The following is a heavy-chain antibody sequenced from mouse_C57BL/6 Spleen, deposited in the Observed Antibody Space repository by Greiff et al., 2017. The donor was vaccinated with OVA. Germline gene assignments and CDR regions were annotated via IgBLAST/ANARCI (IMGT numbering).Heavy chain of an antibody. J-gene: IGHJ1*03. Sequence: VQLQQSGAELARPGASVKLSCKASGYTFTSYGISWVKQRTGQGLEWIGEIYPRSGNTYYNEKFKGKATLTADKSSSTAYMELRSLTSEDSAVYFCARVYDGLGYFDVWGTGTTVTVSS. CDR2: IYPRSGNT. V-gene: IGHV1-81*01. D-gene: IGHD2-3*01. CDR1: GYTFTSYG. CDR3: ARVYDGLGYFDV.